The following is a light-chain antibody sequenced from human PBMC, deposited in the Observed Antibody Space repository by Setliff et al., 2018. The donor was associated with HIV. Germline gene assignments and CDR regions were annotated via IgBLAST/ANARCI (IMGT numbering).Light chain of an antibody. CDR2: EVS. J-gene: IGLJ2*01. CDR1: SSDVGNYNL. Sequence: QSALTQPASVSGSPGQSITISCTGTSSDVGNYNLVSWYKHHPGKAPKLMIFEVSKRPSGVSNRFSGSKSGNTSSLTISGLQAEDEADYYCCSYAGSNTYVVFGGGTKGTVL. V-gene: IGLV2-23*02. CDR3: CSYAGSNTYVV.